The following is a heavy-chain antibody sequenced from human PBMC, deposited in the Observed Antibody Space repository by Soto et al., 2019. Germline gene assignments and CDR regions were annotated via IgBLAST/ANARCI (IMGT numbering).Heavy chain of an antibody. J-gene: IGHJ4*02. Sequence: GGSLRLSCAASGFTFSSYGMHWVRQAPGKGLEWVAVIWYDGSNKYYADSVKGRFTISRDNSKNTLYLQMNSLRAEDTAVYYCARDGNDILTGYQSLTFFDYWGQGTLVTVSS. CDR3: ARDGNDILTGYQSLTFFDY. V-gene: IGHV3-33*01. D-gene: IGHD3-9*01. CDR1: GFTFSSYG. CDR2: IWYDGSNK.